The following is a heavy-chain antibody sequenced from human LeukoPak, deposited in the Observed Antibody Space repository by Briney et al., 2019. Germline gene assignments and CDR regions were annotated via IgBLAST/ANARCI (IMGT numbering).Heavy chain of an antibody. CDR1: GYSFTSYW. CDR3: ARSGYDFWSGYFGSSYYYGMDV. Sequence: PGESLKISCKGSGYSFTSYWIGWVRQMPGKGLEWMGIIYPGDSDTRYSPSFQGQVTISADKSISTAYLQWSSLKASDTAMYYCARSGYDFWSGYFGSSYYYGMDVWGQGTTVTVYS. J-gene: IGHJ6*02. V-gene: IGHV5-51*01. D-gene: IGHD3-3*01. CDR2: IYPGDSDT.